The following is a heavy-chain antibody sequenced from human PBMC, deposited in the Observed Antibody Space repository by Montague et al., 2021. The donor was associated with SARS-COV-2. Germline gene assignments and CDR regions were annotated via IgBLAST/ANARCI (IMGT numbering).Heavy chain of an antibody. CDR3: ARLKRYFDSSGSPSAFDF. Sequence: SETLSLTCTVSGGSITNNIDYWAWIRQPPGKGLEWIGSIYYTGNTYYNPSLKSRVTISVVMSKNHFTLKLSSVAAAETAVYYCARLKRYFDSSGSPSAFDFWGQGTKATVSS. CDR1: GGSITNNIDY. CDR2: IYYTGNT. V-gene: IGHV4-39*02. D-gene: IGHD3-22*01. J-gene: IGHJ3*01.